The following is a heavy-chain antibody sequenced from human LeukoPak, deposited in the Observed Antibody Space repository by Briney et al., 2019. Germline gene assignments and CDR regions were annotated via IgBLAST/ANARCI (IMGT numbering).Heavy chain of an antibody. CDR3: ARVSYGPDYFDY. CDR1: GGSISSGSYY. V-gene: IGHV4-61*02. J-gene: IGHJ4*02. CDR2: IYTSGST. D-gene: IGHD5-18*01. Sequence: SETLSLTCTVSGGSISSGSYYWSWIRQPAGKGLEWIGRIYTSGSTNYNPSLKSRVTISVDTSKDQFSLKLSSVTAADTAVYYCARVSYGPDYFDYWGQGTLVTVSS.